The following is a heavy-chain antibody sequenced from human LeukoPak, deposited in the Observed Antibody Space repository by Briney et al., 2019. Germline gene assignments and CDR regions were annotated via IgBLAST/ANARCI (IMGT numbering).Heavy chain of an antibody. CDR1: GGTFSSYA. CDR3: AREDLEMANWFDP. J-gene: IGHJ5*02. CDR2: INPNSGGT. V-gene: IGHV1-2*06. Sequence: ASVKVSCKASGGTFSSYAISWVRQAPGQGLEWMGRINPNSGGTNYAQKFQGRVTMTRDTSISTAYMELRSLRSDDTAVYYCAREDLEMANWFDPWGQGTLVTVSS. D-gene: IGHD5-24*01.